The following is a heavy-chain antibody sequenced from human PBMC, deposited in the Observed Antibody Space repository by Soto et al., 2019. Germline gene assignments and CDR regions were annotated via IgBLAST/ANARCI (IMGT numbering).Heavy chain of an antibody. V-gene: IGHV1-69*01. CDR1: GGTLSSYA. CDR2: IIPFSGAA. J-gene: IGHJ5*02. CDR3: ARVWVTTVTAWFDL. Sequence: QVQLGQSGAEVKKPGSSVKVSCKPFGGTLSSYAITWMRQAPGQGLEWMGGIIPFSGAANYAQKFQGRVTITADESTNTAYMDLSSLRSEDTAVYFCARVWVTTVTAWFDLWGQGTLVTVSS. D-gene: IGHD4-17*01.